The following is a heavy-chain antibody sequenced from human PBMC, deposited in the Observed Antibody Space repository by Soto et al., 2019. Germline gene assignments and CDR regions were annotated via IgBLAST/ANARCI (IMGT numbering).Heavy chain of an antibody. CDR2: ISNDGSSE. Sequence: QVQLVESGGGVVQPGRSLRISCAATGFSFNFYAMYWVRQAPGKGLEWVAMISNDGSSENYADSVRGRFIISRDNSKKTLFLQMNSLRPEDTATYYCARGGLYGDVPGWTGDAFDLWGQGTMVTVSS. CDR3: ARGGLYGDVPGWTGDAFDL. CDR1: GFSFNFYA. V-gene: IGHV3-30-3*01. J-gene: IGHJ3*01. D-gene: IGHD4-17*01.